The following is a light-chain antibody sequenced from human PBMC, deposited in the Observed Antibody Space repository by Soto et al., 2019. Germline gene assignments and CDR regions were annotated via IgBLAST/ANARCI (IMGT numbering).Light chain of an antibody. CDR2: GAS. Sequence: EIVMMQSPATLSVSPGERATLSCRASQSVSSNLAWYQQTPGQAPRLLIYGASTRATGIPGRFSGSGSGTEFTLTISSLLSEDFAVYFCQRYNAWPQTFGQGTKVDIK. CDR1: QSVSSN. V-gene: IGKV3-15*01. CDR3: QRYNAWPQT. J-gene: IGKJ1*01.